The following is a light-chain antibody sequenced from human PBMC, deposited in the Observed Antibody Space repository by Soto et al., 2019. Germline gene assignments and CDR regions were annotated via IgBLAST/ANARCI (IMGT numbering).Light chain of an antibody. V-gene: IGKV3-15*01. CDR2: GAS. Sequence: EVVMTQSPATLSASPGERPTLSCRASQSVSSDLAWYQQSPGQAPRLLIYGASSRATGIPARFSGSGFGTEFTLTISSLQSEDFAVYYCQHYHGWPITFGQGTRLEIK. CDR3: QHYHGWPIT. CDR1: QSVSSD. J-gene: IGKJ5*01.